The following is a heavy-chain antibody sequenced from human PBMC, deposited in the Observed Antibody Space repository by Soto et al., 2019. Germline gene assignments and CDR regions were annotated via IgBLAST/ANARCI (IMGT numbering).Heavy chain of an antibody. D-gene: IGHD2-2*01. CDR2: INPNSGGT. J-gene: IGHJ6*02. Sequence: QVQLVQSGAEVKKPGASVKVSCKASGYTFTGHYIHWVRQAPGQGLEWMGWINPNSGGTEYAQKFQDRVTMTRDTSISTGYMEVSRLTSDDTAVYYCARSPPPYCTSTTCYLSYFYYGMDVWGQGTTVTVSS. CDR1: GYTFTGHY. CDR3: ARSPPPYCTSTTCYLSYFYYGMDV. V-gene: IGHV1-2*02.